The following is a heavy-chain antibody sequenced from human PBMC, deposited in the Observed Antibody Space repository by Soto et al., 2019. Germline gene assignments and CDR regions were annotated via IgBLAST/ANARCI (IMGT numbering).Heavy chain of an antibody. CDR1: GDSYSISTYS. CDR2: IYQSGVT. J-gene: IGHJ5*02. Sequence: TLSLTCNMSGDSYSISTYSWSWIRQPPGKALQWIGFIYQSGVTSYNPSLASRVSISLDRSNNQCSLKLKSVTAADTAVYFCAGMPYTSGLRFDPWGPGTLVTVS. CDR3: AGMPYTSGLRFDP. V-gene: IGHV4-30-2*01. D-gene: IGHD6-19*01.